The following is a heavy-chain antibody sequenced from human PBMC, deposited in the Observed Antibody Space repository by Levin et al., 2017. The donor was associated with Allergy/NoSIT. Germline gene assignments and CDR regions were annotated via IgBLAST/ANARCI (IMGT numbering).Heavy chain of an antibody. V-gene: IGHV1-69*02. Sequence: ASVKVSCKASGGTFSSYTISWVRQAPGQGLEWMGRIIPILGIANYAQKFQGRVTITADKSTSTAYMELSSLRSEDTAVYYCARSGYYDSSGYSYFDYWGQGTLVTVSS. D-gene: IGHD3-22*01. CDR2: IIPILGIA. CDR1: GGTFSSYT. J-gene: IGHJ4*02. CDR3: ARSGYYDSSGYSYFDY.